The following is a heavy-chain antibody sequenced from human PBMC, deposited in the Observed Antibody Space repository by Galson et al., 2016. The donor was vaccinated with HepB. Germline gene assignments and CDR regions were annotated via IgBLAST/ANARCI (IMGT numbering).Heavy chain of an antibody. J-gene: IGHJ4*02. CDR2: ISSSSSTI. CDR1: GXTFSSYS. Sequence: LRLSCAASGXTFSSYSMNWVRQAPGKGLVWVSYISSSSSTIYYADSVTGRFTISRDNAKNLLYLQMNSLRDEXTAVYYCARRGIYCSSTSCYADYWGQGTLVTVSS. V-gene: IGHV3-48*02. D-gene: IGHD2-2*01. CDR3: ARRGIYCSSTSCYADY.